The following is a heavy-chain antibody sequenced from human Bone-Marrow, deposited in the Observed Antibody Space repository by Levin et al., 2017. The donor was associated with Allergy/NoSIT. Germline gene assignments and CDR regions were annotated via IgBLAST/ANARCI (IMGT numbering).Heavy chain of an antibody. D-gene: IGHD2-8*02. Sequence: NTGGSLRLSCTVSGSPISSGHFWAWIRQPPGKGLEFLATIFHTGRTFHNPSLQSRLSISVNTSENQFSLKLASVTAADTAVYYCARENGRPMTTGDVFMGGSPNWYDLWGQGTLVTVSS. V-gene: IGHV4-38-2*02. CDR1: GSPISSGHF. J-gene: IGHJ5*02. CDR3: ARENGRPMTTGDVFMGGSPNWYDL. CDR2: IFHTGRT.